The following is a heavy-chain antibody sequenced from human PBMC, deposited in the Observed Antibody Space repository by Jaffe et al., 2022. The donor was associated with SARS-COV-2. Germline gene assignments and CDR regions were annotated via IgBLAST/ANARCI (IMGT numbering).Heavy chain of an antibody. CDR1: GLSFIDAW. CDR3: ATHQGPPTALRGLDS. Sequence: EVQLVESGGGFIKPGGSLRLSCTTSGLSFIDAWMSWVRQAPGKGLEWVGRIISKGGGGAIDYAAPVRGRFAISRDDLRGILYLQMDSLKIEDTAVYYCATHQGPPTALRGLDSWGQGTLVTVSS. J-gene: IGHJ4*02. D-gene: IGHD2-21*02. CDR2: IISKGGGGAI. V-gene: IGHV3-15*05.